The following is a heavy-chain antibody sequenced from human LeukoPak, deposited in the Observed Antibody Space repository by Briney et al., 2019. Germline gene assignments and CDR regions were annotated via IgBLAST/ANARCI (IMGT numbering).Heavy chain of an antibody. CDR2: IYYSGST. CDR1: GGSISSGGYY. V-gene: IGHV4-39*01. D-gene: IGHD6-19*01. Sequence: SETLSLTCTVSGGSISSGGYYWGWIRQPPGKGLEWIGSIYYSGSTYYNPSLKSRVTISVDTSKNQFSLKLTSVTAADAALYYSARQYSSVWPWFDPWGQGTLVTVSS. CDR3: ARQYSSVWPWFDP. J-gene: IGHJ5*02.